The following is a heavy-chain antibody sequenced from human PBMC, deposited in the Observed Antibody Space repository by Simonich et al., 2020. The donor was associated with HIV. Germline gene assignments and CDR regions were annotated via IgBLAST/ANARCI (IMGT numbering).Heavy chain of an antibody. Sequence: QVRLQQWGAGLLKPSETLSLTCAVYGGSFSGYYRSWIRQSPGWGLEWIGEITYSGSPNYKPTLKSRVTISVDTSKKQFSLKLNSVTVADTAVYYCAREVGYYPPHLEENNAFDFWGQGTLVTVSS. CDR3: AREVGYYPPHLEENNAFDF. CDR1: GGSFSGYY. CDR2: ITYSGSP. V-gene: IGHV4-34*01. J-gene: IGHJ3*01. D-gene: IGHD3-10*01.